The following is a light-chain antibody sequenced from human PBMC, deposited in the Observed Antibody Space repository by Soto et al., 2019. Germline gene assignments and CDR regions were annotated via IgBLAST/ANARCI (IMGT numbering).Light chain of an antibody. J-gene: IGKJ2*01. Sequence: DIQMTQSPSTLSASIGDRVSITCRASQSISTWLAWYQQKPGKAPKLLIYDASTLEGGVPARFSGSGSATEFTLTISTLQPDDFAANHCQQYNTPLNTFGQSTKLEI. CDR1: QSISTW. CDR3: QQYNTPLNT. V-gene: IGKV1-5*01. CDR2: DAS.